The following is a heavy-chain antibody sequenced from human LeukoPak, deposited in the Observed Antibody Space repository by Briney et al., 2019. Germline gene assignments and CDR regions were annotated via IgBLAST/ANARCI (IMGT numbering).Heavy chain of an antibody. CDR2: IIPIFGTA. J-gene: IGHJ4*02. V-gene: IGHV1-69*05. CDR1: GGTFSSYA. D-gene: IGHD5-18*01. Sequence: SSVKVSCKASGGTFSSYAIRWVRQAPGQGLEWMGGIIPIFGTANYAQKFQGRVTITTDESTSTAYMELISLRSEDTAVYYCARDSVDTAMVLDYWGQGTLVTVSS. CDR3: ARDSVDTAMVLDY.